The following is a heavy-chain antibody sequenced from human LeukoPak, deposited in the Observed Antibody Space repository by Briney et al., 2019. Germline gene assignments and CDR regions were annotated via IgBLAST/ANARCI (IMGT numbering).Heavy chain of an antibody. D-gene: IGHD3-22*01. CDR3: ARQYYYDSSGPLGYYYGMDV. Sequence: PSETLSLTCAVYGGSFSGYCWSWIRQPPGKGLEWIGEINHSGSTNYNPSLKSRVTISVDTSKNQFSLKLSSVTAADTAVYYCARQYYYDSSGPLGYYYGMDVWGQGTTVTVSS. V-gene: IGHV4-34*01. CDR1: GGSFSGYC. CDR2: INHSGST. J-gene: IGHJ6*02.